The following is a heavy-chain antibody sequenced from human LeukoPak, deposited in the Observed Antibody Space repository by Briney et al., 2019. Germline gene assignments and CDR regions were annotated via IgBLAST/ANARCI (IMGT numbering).Heavy chain of an antibody. D-gene: IGHD1-26*01. V-gene: IGHV3-30*02. CDR3: ARRESY. Sequence: GGSLRLSCAASGFTFNTYGTHWVRQAPGKGLEWVAFIRYDGNNKYYADSVRGRFTISRDNSKNTLYLQMNSLRAEDTAVYYCARRESYWGQGTLVTVSS. CDR2: IRYDGNNK. J-gene: IGHJ4*02. CDR1: GFTFNTYG.